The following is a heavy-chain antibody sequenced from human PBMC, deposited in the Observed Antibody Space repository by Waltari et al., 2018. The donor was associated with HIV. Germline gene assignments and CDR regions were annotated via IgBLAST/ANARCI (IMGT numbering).Heavy chain of an antibody. J-gene: IGHJ4*02. CDR2: IRASGSST. CDR3: AKYPGYGSGRFYNFDY. CDR1: GFTFSSYG. Sequence: EVQLLESGGGLVQPGGSLRLSCAASGFTFSSYGMRWVRQAPGKGLDLVSGIRASGSSTYYADSWKGRFIISRDNSKDILYRQMNSLSSEDTAIYYCAKYPGYGSGRFYNFDYWGQGTLVTVSS. V-gene: IGHV3-23*01. D-gene: IGHD3-10*01.